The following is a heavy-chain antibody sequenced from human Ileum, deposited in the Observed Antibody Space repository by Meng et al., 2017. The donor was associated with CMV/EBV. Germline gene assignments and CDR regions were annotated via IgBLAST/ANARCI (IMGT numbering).Heavy chain of an antibody. V-gene: IGHV3-9*01. D-gene: IGHD6-19*01. CDR2: ISWNSGSI. Sequence: SLKISCVASGFTFDDYAMHWVRQVSGKGLEWVSGISWNSGSIDYADSVKGRFTISRDNAKNSLYLQMNSLRAEDTALYYCARPMKRKEWLGMSCLHWGQGTLVTVSS. J-gene: IGHJ4*02. CDR1: GFTFDDYA. CDR3: ARPMKRKEWLGMSCLH.